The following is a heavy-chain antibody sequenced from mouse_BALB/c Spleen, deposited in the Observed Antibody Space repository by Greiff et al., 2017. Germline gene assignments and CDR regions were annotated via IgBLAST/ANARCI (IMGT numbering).Heavy chain of an antibody. CDR1: GFTFSSFG. CDR3: ARKGCYYGVAEWYFDV. J-gene: IGHJ1*01. V-gene: IGHV5-17*02. D-gene: IGHD1-1*01. Sequence: EVKLVESGGGLVQPGGSRKLSCAASGFTFSSFGMHWVRQAPEKGLEWVAYISSGSSTIYYADTVKGRFTISRDNPKNTLFLQMTSLRSEDTAMYYCARKGCYYGVAEWYFDVWGAGTTVTVSS. CDR2: ISSGSSTI.